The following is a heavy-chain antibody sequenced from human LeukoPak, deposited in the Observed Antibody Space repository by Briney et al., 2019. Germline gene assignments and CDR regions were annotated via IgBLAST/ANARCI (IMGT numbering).Heavy chain of an antibody. Sequence: GGSLRLSCASSGFTFSSYAMSWVRQAPGKGLEWVSAISGSGGSTYYADSVKGRFTISRDNSKNTLYLQMNSLRAEDTAVYYCAKSITMIVVPLEYFDYRGQGTLVTVSS. J-gene: IGHJ4*02. CDR2: ISGSGGST. V-gene: IGHV3-23*01. CDR1: GFTFSSYA. D-gene: IGHD3-22*01. CDR3: AKSITMIVVPLEYFDY.